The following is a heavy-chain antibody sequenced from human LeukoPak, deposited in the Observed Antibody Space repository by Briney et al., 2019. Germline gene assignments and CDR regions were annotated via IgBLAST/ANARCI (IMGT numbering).Heavy chain of an antibody. CDR3: AREFLYYDILTGYYFDY. CDR2: IYTSGST. Sequence: SETLSLTCTVSGGSISSYYWNWIRQPAGKGLEWIGRIYTSGSTSYNPSLESRVTMSVDASKNHFSLKLSSVTAADTAVYYCAREFLYYDILTGYYFDYWGQGTLVTVSS. D-gene: IGHD3-9*01. CDR1: GGSISSYY. V-gene: IGHV4-4*07. J-gene: IGHJ4*02.